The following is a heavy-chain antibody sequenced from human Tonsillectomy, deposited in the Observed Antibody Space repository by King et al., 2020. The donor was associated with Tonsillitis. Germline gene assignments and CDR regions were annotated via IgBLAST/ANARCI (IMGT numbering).Heavy chain of an antibody. CDR3: AIAAAGN. Sequence: QLVQSGAEVKKPGSSVKVSCKVSGGTFSSYATSWVRQVPGQGLEWMGAVIPMFRTSDYAQKFQGRVTITADESTDTSYMELSSLTSEDTAFYYCAIAAAGNWGQGTMVTVSS. D-gene: IGHD6-13*01. J-gene: IGHJ3*01. CDR1: GGTFSSYA. CDR2: VIPMFRTS. V-gene: IGHV1-69*01.